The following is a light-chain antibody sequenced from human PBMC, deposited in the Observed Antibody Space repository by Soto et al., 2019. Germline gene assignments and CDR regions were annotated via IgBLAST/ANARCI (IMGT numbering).Light chain of an antibody. CDR1: SSDVGGYNY. V-gene: IGLV2-14*01. Sequence: QCVLAQPASRSGAPGQSITISCPGNSSDVGGYNYVSWYQQHPGKAPKLMIYDVSNRPSGVSNRFSGSKSGNTASLTISGLQAEDEADYYCSSYTSSSTLGVFGTGTKVTVL. CDR2: DVS. CDR3: SSYTSSSTLGV. J-gene: IGLJ1*01.